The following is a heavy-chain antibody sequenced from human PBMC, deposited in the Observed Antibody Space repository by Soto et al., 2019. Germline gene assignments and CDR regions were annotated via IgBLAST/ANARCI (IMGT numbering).Heavy chain of an antibody. CDR3: AKDIRSSTSWKNYYYYGMDV. J-gene: IGHJ6*02. CDR2: ISWDGGNT. D-gene: IGHD2-2*01. CDR1: GFTFGDYA. Sequence: GGSLRFSCAASGFTFGDYAMHWVRQAPGKGLEWVSLISWDGGNTYYADSVKGRFTISRDNSKNSLYLQMNSLRAEDTALYYCAKDIRSSTSWKNYYYYGMDVWGQGTTVTVS. V-gene: IGHV3-43D*04.